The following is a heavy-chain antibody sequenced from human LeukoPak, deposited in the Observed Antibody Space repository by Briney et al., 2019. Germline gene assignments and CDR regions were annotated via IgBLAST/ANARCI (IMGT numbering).Heavy chain of an antibody. CDR2: INPNSGGT. D-gene: IGHD5-12*01. CDR1: GYTFTGYY. J-gene: IGHJ4*02. V-gene: IGHV1-2*02. Sequence: AAVKVSCKASGYTFTGYYMHWVRQAPGQGLEWMGWINPNSGGTNYAQKFQGRVTMTRDTSISTAYMELSRLRSDDTAVYYCAREAMKLATVPSGYWGQGTLVTVSS. CDR3: AREAMKLATVPSGY.